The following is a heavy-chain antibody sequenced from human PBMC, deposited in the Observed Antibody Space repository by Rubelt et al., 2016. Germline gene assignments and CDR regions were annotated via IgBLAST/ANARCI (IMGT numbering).Heavy chain of an antibody. Sequence: DHYIEWVRQAPGKGLEWVGRIRDKTKSYSTEFAASVKGRFTISRDDSKNSVSVQMNSLKTEDTAVYYCANGALGATKGRYYFDYWGQGTLVTVSS. J-gene: IGHJ4*02. CDR1: DHY. CDR2: IRDKTKSYST. D-gene: IGHD1-26*01. CDR3: ANGALGATKGRYYFDY. V-gene: IGHV3-72*01.